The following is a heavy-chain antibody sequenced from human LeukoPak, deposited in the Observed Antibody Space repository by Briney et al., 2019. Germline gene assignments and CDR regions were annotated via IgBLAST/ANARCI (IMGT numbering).Heavy chain of an antibody. V-gene: IGHV3-48*03. J-gene: IGHJ4*02. CDR3: AIGRIVSTNHF. D-gene: IGHD5/OR15-5a*01. Sequence: PGGSLRLSCAASGFTFSSYAMSWVRQAPGKGLEWISYISTSGGTMYYTDSVKGRFTISRDNAKNSLYLQVNSLRAEDTAVYYCAIGRIVSTNHFWGQGILVTVSS. CDR2: ISTSGGTM. CDR1: GFTFSSYA.